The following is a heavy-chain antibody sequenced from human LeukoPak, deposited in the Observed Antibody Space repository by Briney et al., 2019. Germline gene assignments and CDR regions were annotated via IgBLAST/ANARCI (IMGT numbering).Heavy chain of an antibody. CDR2: ISSSGSTI. J-gene: IGHJ4*02. CDR1: GFTFSDYY. V-gene: IGHV3-11*01. CDR3: ANLAPYCSGGSCPY. Sequence: PGGSLRLSCAASGFTFSDYYMSWIRQAPGKGLEWVSYISSSGSTIYYADSVKGRFTISRDNAKNSLYLQMNSLRADDTALYYCANLAPYCSGGSCPYWGQGTLVTVSS. D-gene: IGHD2-15*01.